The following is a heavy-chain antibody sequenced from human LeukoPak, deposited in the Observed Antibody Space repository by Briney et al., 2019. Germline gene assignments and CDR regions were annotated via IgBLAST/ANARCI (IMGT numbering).Heavy chain of an antibody. CDR3: AKDSSAWGSPFYFDY. V-gene: IGHV1-69*13. CDR1: GGTFSSYA. D-gene: IGHD6-6*01. CDR2: IIPIFGTA. J-gene: IGHJ4*02. Sequence: SVKVSCKASGGTFSSYAISWVRQAPGQGLEWMGGIIPIFGTANYAQKFQGRVTITADESTSTAYMELSSLRSEDTAVYYCAKDSSAWGSPFYFDYWGQGTLVTVSS.